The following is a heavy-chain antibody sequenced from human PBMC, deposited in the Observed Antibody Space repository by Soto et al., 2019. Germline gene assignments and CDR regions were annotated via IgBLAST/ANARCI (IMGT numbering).Heavy chain of an antibody. V-gene: IGHV3-11*01. CDR3: AXHXWGXXXXSXDY. J-gene: IGHJ4*02. CDR1: GFTFSDYY. D-gene: IGHD3-16*01. CDR2: ISSSGTTM. Sequence: QVQXXXSXXGLXKPXXXLXLSCAASGFTFSDYYLSWIRQAPGKGLEWISYISSSGTTMYYADSVKGRXXXXXXXXXXXXXXXXXXXXXXXXXVXXXAXHXWGXXXXSXDYWGQGT.